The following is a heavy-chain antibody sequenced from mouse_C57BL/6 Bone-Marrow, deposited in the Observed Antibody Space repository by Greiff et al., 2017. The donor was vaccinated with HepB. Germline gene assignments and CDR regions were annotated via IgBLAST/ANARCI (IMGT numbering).Heavy chain of an antibody. CDR2: ILPSIGRT. Sequence: QVQLQQSGSELRSPGSSVKLSCKDFDSEVFPIAYMRWVRQKPGHGFEWIGGILPSIGRTIYGEKFEDKATLDADTLSNTAYLELNSLTSEDSAIYYCARNDYDEGYFDVWGTGTTVTVSS. CDR1: DSEVFPIAY. V-gene: IGHV15-2*01. D-gene: IGHD2-4*01. CDR3: ARNDYDEGYFDV. J-gene: IGHJ1*03.